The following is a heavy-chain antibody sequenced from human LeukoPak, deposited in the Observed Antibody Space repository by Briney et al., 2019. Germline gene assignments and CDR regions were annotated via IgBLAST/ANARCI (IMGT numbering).Heavy chain of an antibody. V-gene: IGHV3-21*01. J-gene: IGHJ4*02. Sequence: PGGSLRLSCAASGFTFSSYSMNWVRQAPGKGLEWVSSISSSSSYIYYADSVKGRFTISRDNSKNTLYLQMNSLRAEDTAVYYCARDKFYSSSYFDYWGQGTLVTVSS. CDR3: ARDKFYSSSYFDY. CDR2: ISSSSSYI. D-gene: IGHD6-13*01. CDR1: GFTFSSYS.